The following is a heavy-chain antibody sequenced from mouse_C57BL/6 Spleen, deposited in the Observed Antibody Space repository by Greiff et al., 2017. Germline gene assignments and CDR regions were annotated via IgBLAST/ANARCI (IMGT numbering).Heavy chain of an antibody. CDR2: INPNSGRT. CDR1: GYTFTSYW. V-gene: IGHV1-64*01. D-gene: IGHD2-4*01. J-gene: IGHJ3*01. CDR3: ARIYDYDWLAY. Sequence: QVQLQQPGAELVKPGASVKLSCKASGYTFTSYWLHWVKQRPGQGLAWIGMINPNSGRTNYNAKFKSKATLTVDKSSSTAYMQLSSLTSEDSAVYYCARIYDYDWLAYWGQGTLVTVSA.